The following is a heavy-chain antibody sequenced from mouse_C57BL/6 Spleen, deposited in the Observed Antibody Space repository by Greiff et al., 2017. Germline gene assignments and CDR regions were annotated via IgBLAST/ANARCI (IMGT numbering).Heavy chain of an antibody. D-gene: IGHD4-1*01. CDR1: GYTFTSYW. CDR3: ARSLTGTNWFAY. Sequence: QVQLQQPGAELVKPGASVKLSCKASGYTFTSYWMQWVKQRPGQGLEWIGEIDPSDSYTNYNQKFKGKATLTVDTSSSTAYMQLSILTSEDSAVYYGARSLTGTNWFAYWGQGTLVTVSA. V-gene: IGHV1-50*01. CDR2: IDPSDSYT. J-gene: IGHJ3*01.